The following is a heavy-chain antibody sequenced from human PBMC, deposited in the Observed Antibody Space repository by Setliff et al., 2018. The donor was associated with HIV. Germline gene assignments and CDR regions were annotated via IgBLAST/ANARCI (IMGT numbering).Heavy chain of an antibody. D-gene: IGHD5-12*01. CDR2: INPNSGGT. CDR1: GYTFTGYY. J-gene: IGHJ4*02. CDR3: GRDYRSWIRAIGY. Sequence: ASVKVSCKASGYTFTGYYMHWVRQAPGQGLEWMGWINPNSGGTNYAQKFQGRVTMTRDTSISTAYMELSRLRSDDTAVYYCGRDYRSWIRAIGYWGQGTLVTVSS. V-gene: IGHV1-2*02.